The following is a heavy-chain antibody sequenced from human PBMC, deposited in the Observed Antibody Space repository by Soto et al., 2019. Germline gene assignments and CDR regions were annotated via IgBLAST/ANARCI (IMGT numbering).Heavy chain of an antibody. CDR3: ARHTVPTGNYFDY. CDR2: IYSSGST. CDR1: GVSINSYY. V-gene: IGHV4-59*08. D-gene: IGHD3-9*01. J-gene: IGHJ4*02. Sequence: SETLSLTCTVSGVSINSYYWSWIRQPPGKGLEWIGYIYSSGSTNYNPSLKSRVTISGDTSKNQFSLKLSSVTAADTAVYYCARHTVPTGNYFDYWGQGTLVTVS.